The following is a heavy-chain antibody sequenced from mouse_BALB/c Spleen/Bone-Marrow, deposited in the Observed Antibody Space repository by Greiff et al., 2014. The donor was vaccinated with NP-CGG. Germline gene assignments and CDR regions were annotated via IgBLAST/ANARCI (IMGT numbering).Heavy chain of an antibody. CDR3: ARELGLRLAY. Sequence: QVQLQQSGAELMKPGASVKISCKATGYTFSSYWIEWVKQRPGHGLEWIGEILPGSGSTNYNEKFKGKATFTADTSSNTAYMQLSSLTSEYSAVYYCARELGLRLAYWGQGTLVTVSA. CDR1: GYTFSSYW. D-gene: IGHD3-1*01. J-gene: IGHJ3*01. V-gene: IGHV1-9*01. CDR2: ILPGSGST.